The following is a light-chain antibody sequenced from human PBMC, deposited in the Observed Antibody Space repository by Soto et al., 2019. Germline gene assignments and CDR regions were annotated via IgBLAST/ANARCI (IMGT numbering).Light chain of an antibody. V-gene: IGKV1-5*03. CDR3: QQYNSYPWT. Sequence: DIQMTQSPSTLSASVGDRVTITCRASQSISNWLAWYQQKPGKAPKLLIYKASNLESGVPSRFSGSGSGTEFTLTISSLQPDDFETYDCQQYNSYPWTFGQGTKVEIK. CDR1: QSISNW. J-gene: IGKJ1*01. CDR2: KAS.